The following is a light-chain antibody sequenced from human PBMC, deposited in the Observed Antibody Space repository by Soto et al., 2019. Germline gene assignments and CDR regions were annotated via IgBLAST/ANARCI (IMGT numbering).Light chain of an antibody. V-gene: IGLV2-14*01. CDR1: SSGVGGYNY. CDR2: EVS. CDR3: SSYTSSSTL. J-gene: IGLJ1*01. Sequence: QSAVTQPASVSGSPGQSITISCTGTSSGVGGYNYVSWYQQHPGKAPKLMIYEVSNRPSGVSNRFSGSKSGNTASLTISGLKAEDEADYYCSSYTSSSTLFGTGTKLTVL.